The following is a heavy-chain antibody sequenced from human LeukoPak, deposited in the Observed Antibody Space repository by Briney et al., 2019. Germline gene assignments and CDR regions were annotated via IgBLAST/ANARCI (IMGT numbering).Heavy chain of an antibody. CDR3: ARLKKARTYTTPQEKPPKKPSPLIAAAAVGYYYMDV. CDR2: LYYSGST. J-gene: IGHJ6*03. D-gene: IGHD6-13*01. Sequence: SETLSLTCSVSGIPINSNTCYWVWIRQPPGKGLEWIGSLYYSGSTYYNPSLKSRVTISVDTSQTQFSLKLSSVTAADTAVYYCARLKKARTYTTPQEKPPKKPSPLIAAAAVGYYYMDVWGKGTTVTVSS. CDR1: GIPINSNTCY. V-gene: IGHV4-39*07.